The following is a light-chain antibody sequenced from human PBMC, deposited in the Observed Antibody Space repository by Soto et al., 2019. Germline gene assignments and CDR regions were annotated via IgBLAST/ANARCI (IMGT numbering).Light chain of an antibody. Sequence: DIQMTQSPSSLSASVGDRVTITCRASQSISSYLNWYQQKPGKAPKLLIYAASSLQSGVPSRFSGSGSGTDFTLSISRLQPDDFATFYCQQYQTYSRTFGQGTKVEVK. V-gene: IGKV1-39*01. J-gene: IGKJ1*01. CDR2: AAS. CDR1: QSISSY. CDR3: QQYQTYSRT.